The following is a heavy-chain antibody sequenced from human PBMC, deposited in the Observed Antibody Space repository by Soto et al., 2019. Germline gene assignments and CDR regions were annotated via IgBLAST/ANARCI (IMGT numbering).Heavy chain of an antibody. J-gene: IGHJ3*02. CDR1: GFTFSSYA. Sequence: GGSLRLSCAASGFTFSSYAMSWFRQAPGKGLEWVSAISGSGGSTYYADSVKGRFTISRDNSKNTLYLQMNSLRAEDTAVYYCAKIPHSSSWYLDAFDIWGQGTMVTVSS. CDR2: ISGSGGST. V-gene: IGHV3-23*01. D-gene: IGHD6-13*01. CDR3: AKIPHSSSWYLDAFDI.